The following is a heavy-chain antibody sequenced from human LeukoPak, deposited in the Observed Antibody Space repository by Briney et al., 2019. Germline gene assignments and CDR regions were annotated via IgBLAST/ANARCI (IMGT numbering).Heavy chain of an antibody. CDR2: ISSASSYK. J-gene: IGHJ4*02. D-gene: IGHD6-19*01. Sequence: PGGSLRLSCAASGFTFSDYSMKWVRQAPGKGLEWVSSISSASSYKYYGDSVKGRFTISRDNAKNSLYLQMNSLRVEDTAEYYCARGPTLIGVAGTWPLDYWGQGTLVIVSS. CDR3: ARGPTLIGVAGTWPLDY. CDR1: GFTFSDYS. V-gene: IGHV3-21*01.